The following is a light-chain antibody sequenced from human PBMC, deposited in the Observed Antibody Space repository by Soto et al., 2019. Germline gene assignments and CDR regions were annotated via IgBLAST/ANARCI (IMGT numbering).Light chain of an antibody. J-gene: IGKJ2*01. CDR2: DVS. Sequence: SPLARATPSRRAGQGVTTNFAWYQQKSGQSPRLLIYDVSIRATGAPARFSGTGSETDFTPTISCLQSGDSTIYFCQEAKNLLNRFG. CDR3: QEAKNLLNR. CDR1: QGVTTN. V-gene: IGKV3-15*01.